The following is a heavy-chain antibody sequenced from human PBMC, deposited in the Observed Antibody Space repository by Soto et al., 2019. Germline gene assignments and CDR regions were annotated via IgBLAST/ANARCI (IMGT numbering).Heavy chain of an antibody. D-gene: IGHD2-2*01. J-gene: IGHJ4*02. CDR2: ISKSDYT. Sequence: GGSLRLSCTVSGFAFNNYGINWVRQAPGKGLEWVSSISKSDYTYYSDSVKGRFAISRDNAKSSVSLQMNTLRVEDTAVYYCAREDSIIIPAVSDFWGQGTLVTAPQ. V-gene: IGHV3-21*01. CDR1: GFAFNNYG. CDR3: AREDSIIIPAVSDF.